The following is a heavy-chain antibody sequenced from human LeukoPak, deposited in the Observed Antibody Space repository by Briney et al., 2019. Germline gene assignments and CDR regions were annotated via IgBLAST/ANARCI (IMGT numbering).Heavy chain of an antibody. Sequence: SETLSLTCTVSGGSISSYYWSWIRQPPGKGLEWIGYIYYSGSTNYNPSLKSRVTISVDTSKNQFSLKLSSVTAADTAMYYCARVSPSGLLRTTSLDYWGQGTLVTVSS. CDR2: IYYSGST. CDR1: GGSISSYY. V-gene: IGHV4-59*01. CDR3: ARVSPSGLLRTTSLDY. J-gene: IGHJ4*02. D-gene: IGHD2-21*01.